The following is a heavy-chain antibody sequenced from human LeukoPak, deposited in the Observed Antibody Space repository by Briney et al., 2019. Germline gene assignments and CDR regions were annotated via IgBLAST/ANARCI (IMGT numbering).Heavy chain of an antibody. Sequence: GGSLRLSYAASGFTFSRHWMYWVRQAPGKGLEWVANIKQDGSAKPYVDSVKGRFTISRDNAKNSLFLQMNSLRAEDTAVYYCARDNGWSADFWGQGTLVTVPS. CDR3: ARDNGWSADF. D-gene: IGHD2-15*01. J-gene: IGHJ4*02. CDR1: GFTFSRHW. CDR2: IKQDGSAK. V-gene: IGHV3-7*03.